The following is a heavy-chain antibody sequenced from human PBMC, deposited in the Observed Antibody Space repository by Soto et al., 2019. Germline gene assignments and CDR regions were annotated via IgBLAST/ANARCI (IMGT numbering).Heavy chain of an antibody. D-gene: IGHD2-2*01. CDR1: GYTFTSYY. J-gene: IGHJ5*02. CDR2: INPSGGST. Sequence: ASVKVSCKASGYTFTSYYMHWVRQAPGQGLEWVGIINPSGGSTSYAQKFQGRVTMTRDTSTSTVYMELSSLRSEDTAVYYCARGSIVVVPAARGWFDPWGQGTLVTVSS. CDR3: ARGSIVVVPAARGWFDP. V-gene: IGHV1-46*03.